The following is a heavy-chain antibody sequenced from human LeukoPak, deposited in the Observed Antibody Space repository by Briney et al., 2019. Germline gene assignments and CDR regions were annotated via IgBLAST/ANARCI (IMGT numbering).Heavy chain of an antibody. CDR2: INQDGSEI. D-gene: IGHD3-10*01. CDR1: GFTFSDHW. CDR3: ARAYGRLATITVLDV. Sequence: GGSLRLSCGTSGFTFSDHWMHWVRQAPGKELEWVANINQDGSEIYYLDSVKGRFTISRDNANNSLFLEMSSLRAEDTAVYYCARAYGRLATITVLDVWGKGTTVSVAS. J-gene: IGHJ6*04. V-gene: IGHV3-7*01.